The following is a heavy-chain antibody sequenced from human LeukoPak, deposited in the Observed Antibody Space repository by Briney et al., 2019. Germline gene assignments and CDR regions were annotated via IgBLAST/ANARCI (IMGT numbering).Heavy chain of an antibody. CDR3: ARDPATVVTHFDS. CDR2: VWYDGSKQ. D-gene: IGHD4-23*01. J-gene: IGHJ4*02. Sequence: PGRSLRISCTASGFTFRRYGKHWVRQAPPRGLDLVALVWYDGSKQSYTDSVRGRFTISRDDSKNTLYLQMNSLRADDTAVYYCARDPATVVTHFDSWGQGTLVTVSS. CDR1: GFTFRRYG. V-gene: IGHV3-33*01.